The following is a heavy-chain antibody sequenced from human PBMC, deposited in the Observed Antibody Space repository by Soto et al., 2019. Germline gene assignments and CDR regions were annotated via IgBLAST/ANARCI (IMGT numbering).Heavy chain of an antibody. CDR3: ARAMLDILTGYYNWFDP. Sequence: GASVKVSCKASGYTFTSYYMHWVRQAPGQGLEWMGIINPSGGSTSYAQKFQGRVTMTRDTSTSTVYMELSSLRSEDTAVYYCARAMLDILTGYYNWFDPWGQGTLVTVSS. J-gene: IGHJ5*02. CDR2: INPSGGST. CDR1: GYTFTSYY. V-gene: IGHV1-46*03. D-gene: IGHD3-9*01.